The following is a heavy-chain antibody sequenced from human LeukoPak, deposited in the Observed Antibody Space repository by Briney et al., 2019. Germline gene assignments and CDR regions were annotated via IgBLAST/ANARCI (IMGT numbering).Heavy chain of an antibody. Sequence: PSETLSLTCGVYGGSFIGYYWSWIRQPPGKGLEWIGEINHSGSTNYNPSLKSRVTISVDTSKRQFSLKLSSVTAADTAVYYCSKGGSHTVTTYRWFDPWGQGTLVTVSS. CDR3: SKGGSHTVTTYRWFDP. J-gene: IGHJ5*02. D-gene: IGHD4-17*01. V-gene: IGHV4-34*01. CDR1: GGSFIGYY. CDR2: INHSGST.